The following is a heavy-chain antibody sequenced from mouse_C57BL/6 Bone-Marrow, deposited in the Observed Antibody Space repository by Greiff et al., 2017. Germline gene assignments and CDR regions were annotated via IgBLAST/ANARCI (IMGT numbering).Heavy chain of an antibody. CDR3: AREGTTVPWYFDV. Sequence: QVQLQQPGAELVKPGASVKLSCKASGYTFTSYWMQWVKQRPGQGLEWIGEIDPSDSYTNYNPKFKGKATLTVDTSSSPAYMQLSSLTSEDSAVYYCAREGTTVPWYFDVWGTGTTVTVSS. D-gene: IGHD1-1*01. V-gene: IGHV1-50*01. CDR2: IDPSDSYT. J-gene: IGHJ1*03. CDR1: GYTFTSYW.